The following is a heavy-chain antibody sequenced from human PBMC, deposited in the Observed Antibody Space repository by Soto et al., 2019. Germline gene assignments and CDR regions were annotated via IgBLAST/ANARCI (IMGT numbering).Heavy chain of an antibody. CDR2: INPNSGGT. CDR3: ASATPRGSGYYYYMDV. D-gene: IGHD2-15*01. V-gene: IGHV1-2*04. CDR1: GYTFTGYY. J-gene: IGHJ6*03. Sequence: QVQLVQSGAEVKKPGASVKVSCKASGYTFTGYYMHWVRQAPGQGLEWMGWINPNSGGTNYAQKFQGWVTITRDTSIRPAYMELRRLRSDDTAVYYCASATPRGSGYYYYMDVWGKGTTVTVSS.